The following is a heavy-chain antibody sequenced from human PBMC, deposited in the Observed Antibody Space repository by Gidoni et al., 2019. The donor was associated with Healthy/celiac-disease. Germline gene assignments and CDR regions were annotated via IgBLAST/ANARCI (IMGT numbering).Heavy chain of an antibody. CDR3: AREHDSSGYHGIAFDI. V-gene: IGHV5-10-1*03. J-gene: IGHJ3*02. CDR1: GYRCTSYW. D-gene: IGHD3-22*01. CDR2: IAPSASYT. Sequence: EVQLVQAGAEVKKPGESLRISCKGSGYRCTSYWISWGRQMPGKGLGRMGRIAPSASYTNDSPSFQGHVTISADKSISTAYLQWSSLKASDTAMYYCAREHDSSGYHGIAFDIWGQGTMVTVSS.